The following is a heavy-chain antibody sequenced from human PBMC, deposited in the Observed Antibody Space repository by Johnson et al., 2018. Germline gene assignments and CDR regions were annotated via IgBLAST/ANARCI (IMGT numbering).Heavy chain of an antibody. Sequence: VQLVESGGGLVQPGRSLRLSCTASGFTFGDYSMSWFRQAPGKGLEWVGFIRSKAYGGTTEYAASVKGRFTISRGDSKSIAYLQMKSLKTEDTAVYYCPRGPATKVSSYYYYYYDMDVWGKGTTVTVSS. J-gene: IGHJ6*03. D-gene: IGHD4-11*01. CDR2: IRSKAYGGTT. CDR1: GFTFGDYS. V-gene: IGHV3-49*03. CDR3: PRGPATKVSSYYYYYYDMDV.